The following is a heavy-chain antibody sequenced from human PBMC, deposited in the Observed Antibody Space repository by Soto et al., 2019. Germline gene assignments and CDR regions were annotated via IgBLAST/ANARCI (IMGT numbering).Heavy chain of an antibody. D-gene: IGHD3-3*01. Sequence: SETLSLTCTVSGGSISSGGYYWSWIRQHPGKGLERIGYIYYSGSTYYNPSLKSRVTISVDTSKNQFSLKLSSVTAADTAVYYCARSIRITIFGVVIFHYYGMDVWGQGTTVTVSS. J-gene: IGHJ6*02. V-gene: IGHV4-31*03. CDR1: GGSISSGGYY. CDR3: ARSIRITIFGVVIFHYYGMDV. CDR2: IYYSGST.